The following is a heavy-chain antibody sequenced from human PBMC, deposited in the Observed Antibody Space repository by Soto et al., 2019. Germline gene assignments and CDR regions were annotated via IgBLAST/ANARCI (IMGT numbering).Heavy chain of an antibody. CDR3: ARVLLVSYEAHYYMDV. J-gene: IGHJ6*03. CDR1: GFTFRDHY. D-gene: IGHD3-16*01. Sequence: QVQLVESGGGLVKPGGSLRLSCVASGFTFRDHYMTWIRQAPGKGLEWISYISGSGLTTHSADSLKGRFTISRDSAKNSVFLQMNSLRAEDTAVYYCARVLLVSYEAHYYMDVWGNGTTVTVSS. V-gene: IGHV3-11*01. CDR2: ISGSGLTT.